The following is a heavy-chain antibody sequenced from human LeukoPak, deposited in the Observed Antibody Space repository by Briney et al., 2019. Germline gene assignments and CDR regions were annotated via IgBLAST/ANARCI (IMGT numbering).Heavy chain of an antibody. V-gene: IGHV1-18*01. CDR2: ISANDGKT. CDR3: ARELHVERDDY. J-gene: IGHJ4*02. CDR1: GFVFTSYG. Sequence: ASVKVSCKASGFVFTSYGFTWVRQAPGQGLEWMGWISANDGKTHYSEKHQGRVTMSADTVTSTAYMELRSLRSDDTAVYYCARELHVERDDYWGQGTLVTVSS. D-gene: IGHD1-1*01.